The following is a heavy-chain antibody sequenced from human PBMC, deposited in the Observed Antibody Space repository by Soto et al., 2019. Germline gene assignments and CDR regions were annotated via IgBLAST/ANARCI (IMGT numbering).Heavy chain of an antibody. CDR2: IYYSGST. CDR3: ARGGRCSGGSCYSLTL. CDR1: GGSISSYY. D-gene: IGHD2-15*01. J-gene: IGHJ4*02. V-gene: IGHV4-59*01. Sequence: SETLSLTCTVSGGSISSYYWSWIRQPPGKGLGWIGYIYYSGSTNYNPSLKSRVTISVDTSKNQFSLKLSSVTAADTAVYYCARGGRCSGGSCYSLTLWGQGTLVTVSS.